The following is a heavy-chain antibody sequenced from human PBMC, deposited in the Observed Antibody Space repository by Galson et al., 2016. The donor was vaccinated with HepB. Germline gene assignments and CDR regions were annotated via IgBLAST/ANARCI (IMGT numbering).Heavy chain of an antibody. CDR1: GYRCNGYY. D-gene: IGHD2-15*01. V-gene: IGHV1-2*02. CDR3: ARDQVVEDNSYNWFDP. Sequence: SVKVSCKASGYRCNGYYIHWVRQAPRQGLEWLGWINPPTGGTKYGQKIQGRVTLTRDTSTRTVSLELCSLTSGSTAIYYCARDQVVEDNSYNWFDPWGQGTLVVVSS. J-gene: IGHJ5*02. CDR2: INPPTGGT.